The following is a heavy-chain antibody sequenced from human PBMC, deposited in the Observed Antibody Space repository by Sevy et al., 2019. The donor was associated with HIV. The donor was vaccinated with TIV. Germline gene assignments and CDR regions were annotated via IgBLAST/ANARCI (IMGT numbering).Heavy chain of an antibody. V-gene: IGHV3-7*01. CDR1: GFTFSSYW. Sequence: GGSLRLSCAASGFTFSSYWMSWVRQAPGKGLEWVANIKQDGSEKYYVDSVKGRFTISRDNATNSLYLQMNSLRAEDTAVYYCARVFGYDSSGYSIYYYYGMDVWGQGTTVTVSS. D-gene: IGHD3-22*01. CDR3: ARVFGYDSSGYSIYYYYGMDV. CDR2: IKQDGSEK. J-gene: IGHJ6*02.